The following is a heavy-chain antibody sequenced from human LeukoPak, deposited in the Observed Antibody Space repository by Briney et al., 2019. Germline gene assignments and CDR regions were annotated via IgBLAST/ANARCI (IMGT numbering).Heavy chain of an antibody. Sequence: GGSLRLSCAASGFTFSSYGMHWVRQAPGKGLEWVAFIRYDGSNKYYADSVKGRFTISRDNSKNTLYLQMNSLRAEDTAVYYCAKDTNYYYSSGYYYGGHWDSNWFDPWGQGTLVTVSS. CDR1: GFTFSSYG. CDR3: AKDTNYYYSSGYYYGGHWDSNWFDP. V-gene: IGHV3-30*02. J-gene: IGHJ5*02. D-gene: IGHD3-22*01. CDR2: IRYDGSNK.